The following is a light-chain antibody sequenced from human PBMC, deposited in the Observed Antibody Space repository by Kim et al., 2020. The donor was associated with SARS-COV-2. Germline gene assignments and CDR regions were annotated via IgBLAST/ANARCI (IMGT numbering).Light chain of an antibody. V-gene: IGKV1-12*01. CDR1: QDSSSW. CDR2: AAS. Sequence: GSVGYRGTITCRASQDSSSWLAWYQQKPGKAPKLLISAASSLQSGVPSRFSGSGSGTDFTLTISSLQPEDFASYYCQRADSFPLGFGGGTKVDIK. CDR3: QRADSFPLG. J-gene: IGKJ4*01.